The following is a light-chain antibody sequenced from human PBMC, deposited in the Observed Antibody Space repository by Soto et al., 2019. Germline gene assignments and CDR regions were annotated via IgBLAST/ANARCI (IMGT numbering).Light chain of an antibody. CDR2: GNS. Sequence: QSVLTQPPSVSGAPGQSVTISCTGSSSNIGAGYDVHWYQQFPGAAPKLLIYGNSNRPSGVPVRFSGSKSGTSASLAISGLLAEDEADYYCQSYDGSLYVFGSGTKLTVL. CDR1: SSNIGAGYD. V-gene: IGLV1-40*01. J-gene: IGLJ1*01. CDR3: QSYDGSLYV.